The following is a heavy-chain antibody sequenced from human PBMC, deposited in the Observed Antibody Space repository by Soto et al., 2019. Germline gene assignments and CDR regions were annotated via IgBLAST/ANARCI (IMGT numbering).Heavy chain of an antibody. Sequence: GGSLRLSCAASGFTFSSYAMHWVRQAPGKGLEWVAVISYDGSNKYYADSVKGRFTISRDNSKNTLYLQMNSLRAEDTAVYYCARVIQLWLIDYWGQGTLVTVSS. J-gene: IGHJ4*02. CDR1: GFTFSSYA. D-gene: IGHD5-18*01. CDR3: ARVIQLWLIDY. V-gene: IGHV3-30-3*01. CDR2: ISYDGSNK.